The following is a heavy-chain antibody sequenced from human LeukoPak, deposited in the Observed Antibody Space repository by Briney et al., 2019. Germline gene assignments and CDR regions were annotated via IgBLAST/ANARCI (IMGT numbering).Heavy chain of an antibody. CDR2: IKQDGSEK. CDR1: GFTFSSYW. J-gene: IGHJ6*03. D-gene: IGHD5-12*01. CDR3: ARDRDSGYDNYYYYYMDV. V-gene: IGHV3-7*01. Sequence: GGSLRLSCAASGFTFSSYWMSWVRQAPGKGLEWVANIKQDGSEKYYVDSVKGRFTISRDNAKNSLYLQMNSLRAEDTAVYYCARDRDSGYDNYYYYYMDVWGKGTTVTVSS.